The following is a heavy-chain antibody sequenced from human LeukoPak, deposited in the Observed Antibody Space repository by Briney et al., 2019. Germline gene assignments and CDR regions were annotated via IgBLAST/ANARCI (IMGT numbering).Heavy chain of an antibody. CDR3: AKVYDSSGYYLGFDY. J-gene: IGHJ4*02. D-gene: IGHD3-22*01. CDR2: ISGSGGST. Sequence: GGSLRLSCAASGFTFSSYAMSWVRQAPGKGLEWVSAISGSGGSTYYADSVKGRFTISRDNSKNTLYLQMNSLRAEDTAVYYCAKVYDSSGYYLGFDYWGQGTLVTVSS. V-gene: IGHV3-23*01. CDR1: GFTFSSYA.